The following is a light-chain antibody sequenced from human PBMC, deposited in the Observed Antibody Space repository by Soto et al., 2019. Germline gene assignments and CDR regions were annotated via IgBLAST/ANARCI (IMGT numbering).Light chain of an antibody. V-gene: IGKV3-20*01. J-gene: IGKJ1*01. CDR2: GAS. Sequence: EIVLTQSPGTLSLSPGERATLSCRASQSVSSSYLAWYQQKPGQAPRLLIYGASSRATGIPGRFSGSGSGTDFTFTISRLEPEDFAVYYRQQYGSSPATFGQGTKVDIK. CDR3: QQYGSSPAT. CDR1: QSVSSSY.